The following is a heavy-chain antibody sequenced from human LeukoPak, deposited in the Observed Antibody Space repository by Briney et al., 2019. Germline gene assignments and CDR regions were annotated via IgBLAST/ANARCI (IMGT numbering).Heavy chain of an antibody. CDR3: ARYSGYSSSPTQSLDY. J-gene: IGHJ4*02. D-gene: IGHD2-2*03. Sequence: SVKVSCKAPGDTFSTYAINWVRQAPGQGLEWMGRIIPILGVANYAQNFQGRVTITADKSTSTAYMELSSLRSDDTAMYYCARYSGYSSSPTQSLDYWGQGTLVTVSS. CDR2: IIPILGVA. V-gene: IGHV1-69*04. CDR1: GDTFSTYA.